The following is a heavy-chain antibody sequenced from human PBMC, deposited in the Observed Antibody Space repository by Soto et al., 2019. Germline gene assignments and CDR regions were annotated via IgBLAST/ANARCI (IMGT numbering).Heavy chain of an antibody. V-gene: IGHV3-30*18. CDR1: GFTFSSYG. CDR2: ISYDGRNK. J-gene: IGHJ3*02. CDR3: AKSDSSGYYPDAFDI. Sequence: GGSLRLSCAASGFTFSSYGMHWVRQGPGKGLEWVAVISYDGRNKYDADSVKGRFTISRDNSKNTLYLQMNSLRAEDTAVYYCAKSDSSGYYPDAFDIWGQGTMVTVSS. D-gene: IGHD3-22*01.